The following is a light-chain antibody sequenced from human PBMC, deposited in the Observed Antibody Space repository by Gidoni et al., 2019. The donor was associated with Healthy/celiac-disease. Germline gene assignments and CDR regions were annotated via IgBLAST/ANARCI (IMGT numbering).Light chain of an antibody. CDR1: SSNIGSNT. CDR2: SNN. J-gene: IGLJ2*01. Sequence: QSVLTQPPSAXXXPGQRVTISCSGSSSNIGSNTVNWYQQLPGTAPKLLIYSNNQRPSGVPDRFSGSKSGTSASXXXSGLQSEDEADYYCAAWDDSLNVVFGXXXKLTVL. V-gene: IGLV1-44*01. CDR3: AAWDDSLNVV.